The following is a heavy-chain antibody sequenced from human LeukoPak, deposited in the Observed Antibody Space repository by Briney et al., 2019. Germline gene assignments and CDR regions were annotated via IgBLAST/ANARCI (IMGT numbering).Heavy chain of an antibody. V-gene: IGHV4-34*01. CDR2: TNHSGST. D-gene: IGHD3-3*01. CDR3: ARVQTQYYDFWSGYYRGAYFDY. CDR1: GGSFSGYY. J-gene: IGHJ4*02. Sequence: SETLSLTCAVYGGSFSGYYWSWIRQPPGKGLEWIGETNHSGSTNYNPSLKSRVTISVDTSKNQFSLKLSSVTAADTAVYYCARVQTQYYDFWSGYYRGAYFDYWGQGTLVTVSS.